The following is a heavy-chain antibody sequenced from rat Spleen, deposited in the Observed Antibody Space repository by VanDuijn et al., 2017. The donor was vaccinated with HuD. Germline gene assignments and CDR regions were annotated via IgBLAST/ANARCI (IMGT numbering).Heavy chain of an antibody. CDR3: ARDLMAGRFAY. CDR1: GFSLTSYN. V-gene: IGHV2-41*01. J-gene: IGHJ3*01. Sequence: QVQLKESGPGLVQPSQTLSLTCTVAGFSLTSYNMHWVRQPPGKGLEWMGVIWNTGGTRYNSVLKSRLFINKDTSKSQVFLKMNSLQTEDTATYYCARDLMAGRFAYWGQGTLVTVSS. CDR2: IWNTGGT. D-gene: IGHD3-6*01.